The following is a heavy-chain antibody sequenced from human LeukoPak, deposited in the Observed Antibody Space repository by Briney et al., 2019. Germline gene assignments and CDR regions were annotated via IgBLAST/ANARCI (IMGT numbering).Heavy chain of an antibody. D-gene: IGHD2-21*01. Sequence: GGSLRLSCGVSGFTFSSFAMHWVRQAPGKGLKSAAVMSCGGVSQQYADSVKGRSPLSRHNSRDTLYLQMNSLKIEDTAVYYCARDVAPKRFAYWGQGTLVTVSS. CDR1: GFTFSSFA. J-gene: IGHJ4*02. CDR2: MSCGGVSQ. V-gene: IGHV3-30-3*01. CDR3: ARDVAPKRFAY.